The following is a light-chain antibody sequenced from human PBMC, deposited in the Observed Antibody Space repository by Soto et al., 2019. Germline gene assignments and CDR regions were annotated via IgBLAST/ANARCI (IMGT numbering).Light chain of an antibody. J-gene: IGKJ1*01. CDR3: QQSYSTPRT. CDR1: QSISSY. CDR2: AAS. Sequence: DTQMTQSPSSLSASVGDRVTITCRTSQSISSYLNWYQQKPGKAPKLLIYAASSLQSGVPSRFSGSGSGTDFTLTISSLQSEDFATYYCQQSYSTPRTCGQGTKVEIK. V-gene: IGKV1-39*01.